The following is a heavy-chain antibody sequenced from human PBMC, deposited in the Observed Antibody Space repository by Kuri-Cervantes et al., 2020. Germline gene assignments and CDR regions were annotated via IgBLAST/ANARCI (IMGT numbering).Heavy chain of an antibody. D-gene: IGHD5-24*01. CDR1: GFTFTSHG. CDR2: ISTYDGDT. V-gene: IGHV1-18*01. Sequence: ASVKVSCKASGFTFTSHGISWVRQAPGQGLEWMGWISTYDGDTNYAQNLQGRVTMTTDTSTTTAYMELRTLRSDDTAVYYCARAGGYKAGADYWGQGTLVTVSS. J-gene: IGHJ4*02. CDR3: ARAGGYKAGADY.